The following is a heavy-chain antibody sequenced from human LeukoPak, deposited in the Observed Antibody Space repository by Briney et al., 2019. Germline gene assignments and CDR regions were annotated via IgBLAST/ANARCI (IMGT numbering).Heavy chain of an antibody. CDR3: ARGPFWSGSTYYLDY. V-gene: IGHV3-20*04. J-gene: IGHJ4*02. D-gene: IGHD3-3*01. Sequence: RSGGSLRLSCAASGFTFDDFGMSWVRQAPGKGLDWVSGINWNGGSTGYADSVKGRFTISRDKAKNSLYLQMNSLRAEDTALYYCARGPFWSGSTYYLDYWGQGTLVTVSA. CDR2: INWNGGST. CDR1: GFTFDDFG.